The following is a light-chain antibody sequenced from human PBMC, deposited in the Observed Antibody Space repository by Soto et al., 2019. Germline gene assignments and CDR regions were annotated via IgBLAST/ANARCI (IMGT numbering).Light chain of an antibody. Sequence: DIQMTQSPSTLSASVGDRVTITCRASQSVNKWLAWFQQKPGKVPKLLIFDASTLQTGVPSRFGGGGSGIEFTLTISSLQPDDFATYYCQQYYSFPTFGQGTRLEIK. CDR3: QQYYSFPT. CDR2: DAS. V-gene: IGKV1-5*01. CDR1: QSVNKW. J-gene: IGKJ5*01.